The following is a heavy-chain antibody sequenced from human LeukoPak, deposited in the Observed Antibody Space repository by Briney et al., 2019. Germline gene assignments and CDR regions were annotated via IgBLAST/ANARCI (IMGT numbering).Heavy chain of an antibody. D-gene: IGHD1-14*01. J-gene: IGHJ4*02. CDR2: LYSDGNR. CDR1: GFTVITYD. Sequence: GGSLRLSCAASGFTVITYDMTWVRQAPGKGLEWVSVLYSDGNRKYADSVQGRFTISRDNSKNTLYLEMNRLRPDDTAVYYCARGVEPLAANTLAYWGQGTLVTVSS. V-gene: IGHV3-53*01. CDR3: ARGVEPLAANTLAY.